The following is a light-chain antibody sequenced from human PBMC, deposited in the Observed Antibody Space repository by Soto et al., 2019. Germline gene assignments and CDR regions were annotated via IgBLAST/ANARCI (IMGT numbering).Light chain of an antibody. CDR2: AAS. Sequence: EVALTQSPGTLSLSPGERTTLSCRASQSVSSSYLAWYQQKPGQAPRLLIYAASSRATGIPDRFSGSGSGTDFTLTISRLEPADFAVYYCQQYGSSRWTFGQGTKVDIK. J-gene: IGKJ1*01. V-gene: IGKV3-20*01. CDR1: QSVSSSY. CDR3: QQYGSSRWT.